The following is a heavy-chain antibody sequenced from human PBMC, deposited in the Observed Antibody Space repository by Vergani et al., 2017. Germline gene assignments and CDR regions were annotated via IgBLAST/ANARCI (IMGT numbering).Heavy chain of an antibody. J-gene: IGHJ4*02. CDR1: GFTFSTYA. Sequence: EVQLLESGGSLKQPGGSVRLSCAASGFTFSTYAMHWVRQAPGKGLEWVSALTGGGGSTYYADSFKGRFIISRDNSRDTLYLQMNSLRPEDTATYYCVKDAESYENFFGSWGQGTLVTVSS. D-gene: IGHD1-26*01. V-gene: IGHV3-23*01. CDR2: LTGGGGST. CDR3: VKDAESYENFFGS.